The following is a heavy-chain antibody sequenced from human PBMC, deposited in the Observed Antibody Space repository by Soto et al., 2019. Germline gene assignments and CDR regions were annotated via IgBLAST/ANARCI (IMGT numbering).Heavy chain of an antibody. Sequence: TLSLTCTVSGGSISSYYLSLIRQPPGKGLEWIGYIYYSGSTNYNPSLKSRVTISVDTSKNQFSLKLSSVTAADTAVYYCASHSSSSGYYYYYYMDVWGKGTTVTVSS. D-gene: IGHD6-6*01. V-gene: IGHV4-59*01. CDR3: ASHSSSSGYYYYYYMDV. J-gene: IGHJ6*03. CDR2: IYYSGST. CDR1: GGSISSYY.